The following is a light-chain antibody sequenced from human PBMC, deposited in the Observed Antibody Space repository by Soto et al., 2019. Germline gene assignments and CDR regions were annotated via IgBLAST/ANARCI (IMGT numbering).Light chain of an antibody. CDR3: QQYNRYST. CDR1: QSISTN. Sequence: DIQMTQFPSSLSASVGDRVTITCRASQSISTNLSWYQKKPGKAPKLLIYAASTLQSGVSSRFSGSGSGTDFSLTISSLQPEDFATYYCQQYNRYSTFGQGTNLEIK. CDR2: AAS. J-gene: IGKJ2*01. V-gene: IGKV1-39*01.